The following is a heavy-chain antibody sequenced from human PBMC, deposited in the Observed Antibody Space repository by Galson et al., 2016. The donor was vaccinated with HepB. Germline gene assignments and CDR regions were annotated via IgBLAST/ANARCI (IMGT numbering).Heavy chain of an antibody. D-gene: IGHD6-13*01. CDR1: GFTVSSKY. J-gene: IGHJ4*02. V-gene: IGHV3-53*01. CDR2: IYSGGNT. Sequence: SLRLSCAASGFTVSSKYMSWVRQAPGKGLEWVSVIYSGGNTYYADSVKGRFTISRDNSKNTLYLQMNSLRVEDTAVYYCARGHVGLSRNWRGALDYWGQGILATVSS. CDR3: ARGHVGLSRNWRGALDY.